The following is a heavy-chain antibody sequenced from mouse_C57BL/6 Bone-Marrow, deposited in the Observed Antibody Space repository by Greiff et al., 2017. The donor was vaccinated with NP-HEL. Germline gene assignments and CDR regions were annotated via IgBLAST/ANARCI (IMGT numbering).Heavy chain of an antibody. D-gene: IGHD2-1*01. CDR3: ARYEDGNYCDY. J-gene: IGHJ2*01. V-gene: IGHV1-9*01. CDR1: GYTFTGYW. Sequence: VKLQESGAELMKPGASVKLSCKATGYTFTGYWIEWVKPRPGHGLEWIGEILPGSGSTNYNAKFKGKATFTADTSSNTAYMQLSSLTTEDSATYYFARYEDGNYCDYWGQGTTLTVS. CDR2: ILPGSGST.